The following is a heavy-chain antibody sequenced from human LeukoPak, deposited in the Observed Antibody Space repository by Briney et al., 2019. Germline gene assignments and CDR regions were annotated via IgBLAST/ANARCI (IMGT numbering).Heavy chain of an antibody. CDR3: ARGGLSIMGY. V-gene: IGHV3-53*01. J-gene: IGHJ4*02. CDR1: GFTVSSIF. Sequence: GGSLRLSCAASGFTVSSIFMSWVRQAPGKGLEWVSIIYSNGDTYYADSLKGRFTISRDNSKNTLYLQMNSLRAEDTAVYFCARGGLSIMGYWGQGTLVTVSS. D-gene: IGHD2/OR15-2a*01. CDR2: IYSNGDT.